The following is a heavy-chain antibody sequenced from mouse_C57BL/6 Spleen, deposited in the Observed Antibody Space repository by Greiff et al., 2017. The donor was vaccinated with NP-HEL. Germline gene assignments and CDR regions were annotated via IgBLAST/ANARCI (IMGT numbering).Heavy chain of an antibody. J-gene: IGHJ4*01. CDR2: INPNYGTT. Sequence: EVQLQQPGPELVKPGASVKISCKASGYSFTDYNMNWVKQSNGKSLDWIGVINPNYGTTSYNQKYKGKATLTVDQSSSPAYMQLNSLTSDDSAVYYCARSRDYSNEAIDDWGQGTTVTVSS. D-gene: IGHD2-5*01. V-gene: IGHV1-39*01. CDR3: ARSRDYSNEAIDD. CDR1: GYSFTDYN.